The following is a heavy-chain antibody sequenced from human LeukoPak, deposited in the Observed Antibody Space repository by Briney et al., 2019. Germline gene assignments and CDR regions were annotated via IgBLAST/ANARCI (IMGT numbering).Heavy chain of an antibody. CDR1: GGTFSGYA. Sequence: SVKVSCKASGGTFSGYAISWVRQAPGQGLEWMGGIIPIFGTANYAQKFQGRVTITADESTSTAYMELSSLRSEDTAVYYCARTSSSSWYFDYWGQGTLVTVSS. D-gene: IGHD6-13*01. V-gene: IGHV1-69*13. CDR2: IIPIFGTA. J-gene: IGHJ4*02. CDR3: ARTSSSSWYFDY.